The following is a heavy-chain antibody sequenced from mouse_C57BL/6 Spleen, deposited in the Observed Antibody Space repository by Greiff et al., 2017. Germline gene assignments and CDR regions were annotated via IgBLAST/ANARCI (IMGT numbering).Heavy chain of an antibody. J-gene: IGHJ4*01. CDR2: IRNKANGYTT. CDR1: GFTFTDYY. V-gene: IGHV7-3*01. D-gene: IGHD1-1*01. CDR3: ARSLYYYGSGDY. Sequence: EVMLVESGGGLVQPGGSLSLSCAASGFTFTDYYMSWVRQPPGKALEWLGFIRNKANGYTTEYSASVKGRFTISRDNSQSILYLQMNALRAEDSATYYCARSLYYYGSGDYWGQGTSVTVSS.